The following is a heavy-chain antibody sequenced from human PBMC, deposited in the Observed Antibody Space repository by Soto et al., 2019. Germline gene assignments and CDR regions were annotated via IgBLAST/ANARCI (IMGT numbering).Heavy chain of an antibody. J-gene: IGHJ6*02. CDR1: GFTFSICS. D-gene: IGHD6-6*01. CDR3: ARRSSPYYYYGMDV. Sequence: LRLSCAASGFTFSICSMNWVRQALGKGLEWVSSISSSSYIYYADSVKGRFTISRDNAKNSLYLQMNSLRAEDTAVYYCARRSSPYYYYGMDVWGQGPTVTVSS. V-gene: IGHV3-21*01. CDR2: ISSSSYI.